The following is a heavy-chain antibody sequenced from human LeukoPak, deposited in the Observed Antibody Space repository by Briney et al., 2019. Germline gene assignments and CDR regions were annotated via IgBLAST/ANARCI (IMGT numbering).Heavy chain of an antibody. Sequence: ASVKVSCKASGYTFTSYDINWVRQAPGQGLEWMGRIIPILGIANYAQKFQGRVTITADKSTSTAYMELSSLRSEDTAVYYCARDPAAGFDYWGQGTLVTVSS. CDR1: GYTFTSYD. CDR2: IIPILGIA. CDR3: ARDPAAGFDY. J-gene: IGHJ4*02. D-gene: IGHD6-19*01. V-gene: IGHV1-69*04.